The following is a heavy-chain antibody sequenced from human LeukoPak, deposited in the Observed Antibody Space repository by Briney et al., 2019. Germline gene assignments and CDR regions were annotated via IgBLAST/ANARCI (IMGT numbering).Heavy chain of an antibody. D-gene: IGHD6-25*01. CDR1: GGSFSGYY. CDR3: ARGRIRKQRLTSFDY. J-gene: IGHJ4*02. V-gene: IGHV4-34*01. CDR2: INHSGST. Sequence: SETLSLTCAVYGGSFSGYYWSWIRQPPGKGLEWIGEINHSGSTNYNPSLKSRVTISVDTSKNQFSLKLSSVTAADTAVYYCARGRIRKQRLTSFDYWGQGTLVTVSS.